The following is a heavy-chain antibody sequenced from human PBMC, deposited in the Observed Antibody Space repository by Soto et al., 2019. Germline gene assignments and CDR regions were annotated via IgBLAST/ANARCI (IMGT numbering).Heavy chain of an antibody. J-gene: IGHJ4*02. V-gene: IGHV6-1*01. CDR3: TRESMSGWSDY. CDR1: GDSGSSGRAS. Sequence: SQTLSLPCGISGDSGSSGRASWNWIRQSPWRGLEWLGRTYYRSKWYNDYSVYVKSRISINPDTSKNQLSLQLTSVTPEDTAVYYCTRESMSGWSDYWGQGTLVTVSS. D-gene: IGHD6-19*01. CDR2: TYYRSKWYN.